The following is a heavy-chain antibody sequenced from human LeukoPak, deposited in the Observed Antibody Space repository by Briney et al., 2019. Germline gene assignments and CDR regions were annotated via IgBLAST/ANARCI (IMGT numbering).Heavy chain of an antibody. CDR2: ISSSSSYI. D-gene: IGHD3-22*01. CDR3: ARGGTYDSSGYPDY. J-gene: IGHJ4*02. V-gene: IGHV3-21*01. CDR1: GFTFSSYS. Sequence: GGSLRLSCAASGFTFSSYSMNWVRQAPGKGLEWVSSISSSSSYIYYADSVKGRFTISRDNAKNSLYLQMNSLGAEDTAVYYCARGGTYDSSGYPDYWGQGTLVTVSS.